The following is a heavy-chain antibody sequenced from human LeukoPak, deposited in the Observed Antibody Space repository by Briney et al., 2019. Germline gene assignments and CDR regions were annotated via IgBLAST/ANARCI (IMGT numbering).Heavy chain of an antibody. CDR2: ISSSSGSI. Sequence: GGCVRLSCAASGFTFSAYNMNWGRQAPGKGLEWVSYISSSSGSIYYADSVKGRFTISRDNAKNSLYLQMNSLRDEDSAVYYCARDSPHRGNWFDPWGQGSLVTVSS. V-gene: IGHV3-48*02. CDR3: ARDSPHRGNWFDP. CDR1: GFTFSAYN. J-gene: IGHJ5*02.